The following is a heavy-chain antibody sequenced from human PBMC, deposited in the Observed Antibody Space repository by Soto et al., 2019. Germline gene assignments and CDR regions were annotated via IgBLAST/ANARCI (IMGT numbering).Heavy chain of an antibody. Sequence: PSETLSLTCTVSGGSISSYYWSWIRQLPGKGLEWIGYIYYSGSTNYNPSLKSRVTISVDTSKNQFSLKLSSVTAADTAVYYCARDAGSGSHDYYYYYGMDVWGQGTTVTVSS. CDR2: IYYSGST. V-gene: IGHV4-59*01. J-gene: IGHJ6*02. CDR1: GGSISSYY. D-gene: IGHD3-10*01. CDR3: ARDAGSGSHDYYYYYGMDV.